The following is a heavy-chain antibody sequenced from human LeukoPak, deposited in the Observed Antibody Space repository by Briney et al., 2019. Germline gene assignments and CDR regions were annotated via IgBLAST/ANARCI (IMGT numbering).Heavy chain of an antibody. D-gene: IGHD1-26*01. V-gene: IGHV1-2*02. CDR1: GSTLTNNH. CDR2: IDPNSGVT. J-gene: IGHJ3*01. CDR3: ARELGINAFDV. Sequence: ASVKVSCKASGSTLTNNHLYWVRQAPGQGLEWMGWIDPNSGVTNFAQNFQGRLTMTTDTSINTAYMELSRLTSDDTTVYYCARELGINAFDVWGQGTLVTVSS.